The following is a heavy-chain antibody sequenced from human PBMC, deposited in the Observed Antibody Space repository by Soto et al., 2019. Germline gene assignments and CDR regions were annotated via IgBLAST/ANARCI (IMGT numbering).Heavy chain of an antibody. V-gene: IGHV3-48*01. Sequence: EVELVESGGGLVQPGGSLRLSCAASGFTCSSYSMNWVRQAPGKGLEWVSYISSSSSTIYYADSVKGRFTISRDNAKNSLYLQMNSLGAVDTAVYYCAGQGGSRLNWFDPWGQGTLVTVSS. CDR3: AGQGGSRLNWFDP. J-gene: IGHJ5*02. D-gene: IGHD6-13*01. CDR1: GFTCSSYS. CDR2: ISSSSSTI.